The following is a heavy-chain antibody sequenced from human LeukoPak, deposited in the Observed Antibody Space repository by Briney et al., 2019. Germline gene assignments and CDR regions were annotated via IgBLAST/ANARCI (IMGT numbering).Heavy chain of an antibody. CDR3: ARDHSLFRGVIGFDY. CDR2: IYTSGST. V-gene: IGHV4-61*02. Sequence: SETLSLTCTVSGGSISSGSHYWSWIRQPAGKGLEWIGRIYTSGSTNYNPSLKSRVTISVDTSKNQFSLKLSSVTAADTAVYYCARDHSLFRGVIGFDYWGQGTLVTVSS. J-gene: IGHJ4*02. D-gene: IGHD3-10*01. CDR1: GGSISSGSHY.